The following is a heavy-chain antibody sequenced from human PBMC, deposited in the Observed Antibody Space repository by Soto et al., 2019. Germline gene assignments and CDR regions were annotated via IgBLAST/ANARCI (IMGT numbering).Heavy chain of an antibody. CDR2: INVYNGNT. CDR1: GYTFTNYG. D-gene: IGHD6-13*01. CDR3: AREFQSLSSSWREYFHP. Sequence: ASVKVSCKASGYTFTNYGISWARQAPGQGLEWMGWINVYNGNTKYAQKVQGRVTMTTDTSTSTAYMELRSLRSDDTAVYYCAREFQSLSSSWREYFHPWGQGTLVTVSS. V-gene: IGHV1-18*01. J-gene: IGHJ1*01.